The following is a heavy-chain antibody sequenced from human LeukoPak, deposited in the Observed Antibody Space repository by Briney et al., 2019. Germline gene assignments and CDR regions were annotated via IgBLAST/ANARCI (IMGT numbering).Heavy chain of an antibody. J-gene: IGHJ4*02. CDR3: ARSGVVVPAAIPSDY. CDR2: INPNSGGT. Sequence: ASVNVSCKASGYTFTGYYMHWVRQAPGQGLEWMGWINPNSGGTNYAQKFQGRVTMTRDTSISTAYMELSRLRSDDTAVYYCARSGVVVPAAIPSDYWGQGTLVTVSS. D-gene: IGHD2-2*02. V-gene: IGHV1-2*02. CDR1: GYTFTGYY.